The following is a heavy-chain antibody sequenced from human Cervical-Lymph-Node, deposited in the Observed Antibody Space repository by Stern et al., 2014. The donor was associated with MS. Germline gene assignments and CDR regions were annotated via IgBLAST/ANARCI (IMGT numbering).Heavy chain of an antibody. D-gene: IGHD5-12*01. CDR2: IVPMFVKA. CDR3: AREAIVYSGTFDF. CDR1: GGAFGNFA. Sequence: QVQLVESGAEVKKPGSSVMVSCRASGGAFGNFAVNWVRQAPGRRPEWMGGIVPMFVKANYAPRFQGRLTITADDSTSTAYMELNSLSSDDTAVYFCAREAIVYSGTFDFWGQGTLVTVSS. J-gene: IGHJ4*02. V-gene: IGHV1-69*01.